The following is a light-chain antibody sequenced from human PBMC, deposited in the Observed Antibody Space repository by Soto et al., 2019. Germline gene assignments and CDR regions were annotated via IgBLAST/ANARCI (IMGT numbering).Light chain of an antibody. J-gene: IGKJ1*01. CDR3: QQYNDWPLT. Sequence: EILMTQSPVTLSVSPGERATLSCRASQSVSSNLAWYQQKPGQAPSLLIYGAFTRATGIPARFSGTGSGTEFTLTISSLQSEDFALYYCQQYNDWPLTFGQGTKADIK. CDR1: QSVSSN. V-gene: IGKV3-15*01. CDR2: GAF.